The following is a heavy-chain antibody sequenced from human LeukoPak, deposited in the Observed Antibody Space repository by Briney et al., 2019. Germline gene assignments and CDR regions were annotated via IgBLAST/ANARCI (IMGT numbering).Heavy chain of an antibody. Sequence: GSLRLSCTASGFSFSTYAMTWGRHAPGEGLESISSMSSGSRYIYYADSVRGRFTISRDNTKNSLYLLMNNLRAEDTAIYYCARDRPTGASRVFVVQWGQGTPVTVSS. J-gene: IGHJ4*02. V-gene: IGHV3-21*06. CDR2: MSSGSRYI. CDR3: ARDRPTGASRVFVVQ. CDR1: GFSFSTYA. D-gene: IGHD2-15*01.